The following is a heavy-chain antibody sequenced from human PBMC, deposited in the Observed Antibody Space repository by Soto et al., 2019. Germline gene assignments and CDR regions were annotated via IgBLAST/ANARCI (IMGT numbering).Heavy chain of an antibody. CDR2: IYWDDDK. D-gene: IGHD4-17*01. V-gene: IGHV2-5*02. Sequence: SGPTLVNPTQTLALTCTFSGFSLITNGVGVGWIRQPPGKALEWLALIYWDDDKRYSPSLKSRLTITKDTSKNQVVLTMTNMDPVDTATYYCAHRRLGDYVVGSWFDPWGQGTLVTVSS. J-gene: IGHJ5*02. CDR1: GFSLITNGVG. CDR3: AHRRLGDYVVGSWFDP.